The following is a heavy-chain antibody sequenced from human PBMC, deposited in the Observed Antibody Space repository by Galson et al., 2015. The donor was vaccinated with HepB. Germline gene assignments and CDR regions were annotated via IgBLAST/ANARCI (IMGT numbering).Heavy chain of an antibody. Sequence: ETLSLTCTVSGGSFSTYYWSWIRQPPGKGLEWIGYIYYMGGSTYYNPSLRRGVSISVDPSKNQFSLKLTSVTAADTAVYYCARDPRGSGYCTGTSCHGGSYFDYLGQGVLVTVSS. D-gene: IGHD2-2*01. J-gene: IGHJ4*02. CDR2: IYYMGGST. V-gene: IGHV4-59*01. CDR3: ARDPRGSGYCTGTSCHGGSYFDY. CDR1: GGSFSTYY.